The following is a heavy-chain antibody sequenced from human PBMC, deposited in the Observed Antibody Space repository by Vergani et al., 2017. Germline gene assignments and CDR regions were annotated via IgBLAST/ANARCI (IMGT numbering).Heavy chain of an antibody. V-gene: IGHV1-3*01. D-gene: IGHD5-18*01. Sequence: QVQLVQSGAEVKKPGASVKVSCKASGYTFTSYAMHWVRQAPGQRLEWMGWINAGNGNTKYSQKFQGRVTITRDTSASTAYMELSSLRSEDTAVYYCAREGDTAMVNGAQVSWGFDPWGQGTLVTVSS. CDR2: INAGNGNT. CDR1: GYTFTSYA. J-gene: IGHJ5*02. CDR3: AREGDTAMVNGAQVSWGFDP.